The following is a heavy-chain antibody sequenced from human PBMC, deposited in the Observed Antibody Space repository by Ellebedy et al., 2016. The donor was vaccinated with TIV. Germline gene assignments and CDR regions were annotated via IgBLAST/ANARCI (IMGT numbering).Heavy chain of an antibody. CDR3: ARGFITIFGVVTSHMDV. V-gene: IGHV4-59*01. D-gene: IGHD3-3*01. J-gene: IGHJ6*03. Sequence: LRLSXTVSGGSISSYYWSWIRQPPGKGLEWIGYIYYSGSTNYNPSLKSRVTISVDTSKNQFSLKLSSVTAADTAVYYCARGFITIFGVVTSHMDVWGKGTTVTVSS. CDR1: GGSISSYY. CDR2: IYYSGST.